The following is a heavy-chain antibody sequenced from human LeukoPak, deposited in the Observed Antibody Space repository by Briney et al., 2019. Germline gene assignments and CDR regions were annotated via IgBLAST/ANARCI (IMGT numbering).Heavy chain of an antibody. CDR2: ISGSDGHT. V-gene: IGHV3-23*01. CDR1: GFNLRNQG. D-gene: IGHD2-21*01. CDR3: AKGTYFFDY. J-gene: IGHJ4*02. Sequence: GGTLRLSCATSGFNLRNQGMSWVRQAPGKGLEWISTISGSDGHTHYADSVKGRFTISRDNSKNTLYLEMNSLRAEDTAVYYCAKGTYFFDYWGQGTLVTVSS.